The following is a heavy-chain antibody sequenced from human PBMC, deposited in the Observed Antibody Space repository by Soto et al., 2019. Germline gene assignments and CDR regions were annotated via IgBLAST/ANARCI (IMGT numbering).Heavy chain of an antibody. CDR2: ISGSGGST. Sequence: GGSLRLSCAASGFTFSSYATSWVRQAPGKGLEWVSAISGSGGSTYYADSVKGRFTISRDNSKNTLYLQMNSLRAEDTAVYYCAKIVIVGALPYYGMDVWGQGTTVTVSS. V-gene: IGHV3-23*01. J-gene: IGHJ6*02. CDR3: AKIVIVGALPYYGMDV. CDR1: GFTFSSYA. D-gene: IGHD1-26*01.